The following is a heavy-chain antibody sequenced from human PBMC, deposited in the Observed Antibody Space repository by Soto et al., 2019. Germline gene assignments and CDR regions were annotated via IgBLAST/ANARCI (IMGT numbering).Heavy chain of an antibody. CDR3: ASYSAYYYDSSGSRRAFDF. CDR1: GYTLTELS. CDR2: FDPEDGET. V-gene: IGHV1-24*01. Sequence: ASVKVSCKVSGYTLTELSMHWVRQAPGKGLEWMGGFDPEDGETICAQKFQGRVTMTEDTSTDTAYMELSSLRSEDTAVYYCASYSAYYYDSSGSRRAFDFWGQGTMVTVSS. J-gene: IGHJ3*01. D-gene: IGHD3-22*01.